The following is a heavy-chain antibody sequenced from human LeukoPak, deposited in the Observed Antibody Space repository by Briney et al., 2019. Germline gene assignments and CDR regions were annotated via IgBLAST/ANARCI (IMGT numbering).Heavy chain of an antibody. V-gene: IGHV3-21*01. J-gene: IGHJ4*02. CDR3: ARWVYCSSTSCPDDY. Sequence: GGSLRLSCAASGFTVSSNYMGWVRQAPGKGLEWVSSISSSSSYIYHADSVKGRFTISRDNAKNSLYLQMNSLRAEDTAVYYCARWVYCSSTSCPDDYWGQGTLVTVSS. CDR2: ISSSSSYI. D-gene: IGHD2-2*01. CDR1: GFTVSSNY.